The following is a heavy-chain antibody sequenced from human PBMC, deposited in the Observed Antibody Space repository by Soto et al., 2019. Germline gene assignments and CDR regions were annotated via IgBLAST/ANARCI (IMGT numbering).Heavy chain of an antibody. Sequence: PGWSLRLSCVASGFTLISYRMTWVRQGPGKGLEWVSSISSRSDYIHYTDSVKGRFTISRDNAKNLLYLQMNSLRAEDAAVYYCAREKEDEGSSSLRVYYGVDVWGQGTTVTVSS. CDR1: GFTLISYR. D-gene: IGHD6-6*01. J-gene: IGHJ6*02. CDR3: AREKEDEGSSSLRVYYGVDV. V-gene: IGHV3-21*01. CDR2: ISSRSDYI.